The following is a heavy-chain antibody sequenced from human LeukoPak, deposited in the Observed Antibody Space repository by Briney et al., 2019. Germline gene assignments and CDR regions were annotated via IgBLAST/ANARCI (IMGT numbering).Heavy chain of an antibody. D-gene: IGHD6-13*01. J-gene: IGHJ6*03. CDR3: ARGRSSSWYVRIYYYYMDV. CDR2: INHSGST. V-gene: IGHV4-34*01. Sequence: PSETLSLTCAVYGGSFSGYYWSWIRQPPGKGLEWIGEINHSGSTNYNPSLKSRVTISVDTSKNQFSLKLSSVTAADTAVYYCARGRSSSWYVRIYYYYMDVWGKGTTVTVSS. CDR1: GGSFSGYY.